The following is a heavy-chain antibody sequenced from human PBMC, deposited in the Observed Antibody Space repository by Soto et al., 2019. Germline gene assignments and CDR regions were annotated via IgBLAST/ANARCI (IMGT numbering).Heavy chain of an antibody. CDR2: ITDSGGT. CDR1: GGSFSGYY. D-gene: IGHD2-15*01. J-gene: IGHJ6*02. Sequence: SETLSLTCTVSGGSFSGYYWSWVRQPPGKGLEWIAEITDSGGTNYNPSLKSRVTISVDTSMNHFSLKLSSVTAADTAVYYCARHDAVPKLQNGMGVWGQGTMVTVSS. V-gene: IGHV4-34*01. CDR3: ARHDAVPKLQNGMGV.